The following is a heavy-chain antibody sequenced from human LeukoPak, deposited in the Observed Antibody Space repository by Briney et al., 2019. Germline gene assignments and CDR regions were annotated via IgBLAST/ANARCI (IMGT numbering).Heavy chain of an antibody. CDR1: GFTFSSYA. CDR3: AKEHLGYCSSTSCLPGDYGMDV. V-gene: IGHV3-23*01. D-gene: IGHD2-2*01. Sequence: GGSLRLSCAASGFTFSSYAMSWVRQAPGKGLEWVSAISGSGGSTYYADSVKGRFTISRDNSKNTLYLQMNSLRAEDMAVYYCAKEHLGYCSSTSCLPGDYGMDVWGQGTTVTVSS. CDR2: ISGSGGST. J-gene: IGHJ6*02.